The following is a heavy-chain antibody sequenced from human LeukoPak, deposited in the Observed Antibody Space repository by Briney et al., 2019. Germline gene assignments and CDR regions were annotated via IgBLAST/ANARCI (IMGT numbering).Heavy chain of an antibody. Sequence: SEALSLTCTVSGYSISSGYYWVWIRQTPGKGLEWIGSIYHTSSTYCNPSLRSRVTISVDTSKNQFSLKLSSLTAADTAVYYCARGGSRYHLLNWFDPWGQGTLVTVSS. J-gene: IGHJ5*02. CDR2: IYHTSST. CDR3: ARGGSRYHLLNWFDP. V-gene: IGHV4-38-2*02. D-gene: IGHD1-14*01. CDR1: GYSISSGYY.